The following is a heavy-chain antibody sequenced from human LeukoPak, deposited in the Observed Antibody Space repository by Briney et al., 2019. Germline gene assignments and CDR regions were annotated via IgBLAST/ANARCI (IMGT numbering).Heavy chain of an antibody. CDR1: GFTFTNAW. CDR3: STLTSRGLSDS. V-gene: IGHV3-15*07. Sequence: WGSLRLSCAASGFTFTNAWMNWVRHAPGKGLEWVGRIKSKADGETIDYAAPVKGRFTFSRDDSKNMLYLQMNSLKSEDTAVYYCSTLTSRGLSDSWGQGTLVTVSS. CDR2: IKSKADGETI. D-gene: IGHD1-20*01. J-gene: IGHJ4*02.